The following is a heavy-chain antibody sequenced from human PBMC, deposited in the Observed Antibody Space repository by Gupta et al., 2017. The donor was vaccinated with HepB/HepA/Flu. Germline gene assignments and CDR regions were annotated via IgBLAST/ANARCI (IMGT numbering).Heavy chain of an antibody. CDR2: ITGSGANT. CDR3: VKDASYNFEA. Sequence: EVQLLESGGGLVQPGGSLRLSCAASGFTFKDYTMRWVRQAPGKGLEWVSSITGSGANTYYADSVKGRFTISRDNSKDTVYVQMNSLRAEDTAVYYCVKDASYNFEAWGQGTLVTVSS. D-gene: IGHD3/OR15-3a*01. CDR1: GFTFKDYT. V-gene: IGHV3-23*01. J-gene: IGHJ4*02.